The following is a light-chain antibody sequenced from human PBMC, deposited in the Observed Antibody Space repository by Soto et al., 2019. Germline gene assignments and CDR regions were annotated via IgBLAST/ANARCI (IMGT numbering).Light chain of an antibody. J-gene: IGLJ2*01. Sequence: QAVVTQEPSLTVSPGGTVTLTCGSSTGAVTSGHFPNWFQQKPGQAPRTLIYDTGNKHSWTPARFSGSLLGGKAALTLSGAQPEGEGEYYRPPPYSGARPVFGGGTKLTVL. V-gene: IGLV7-46*01. CDR1: TGAVTSGHF. CDR3: PPPYSGARPV. CDR2: DTG.